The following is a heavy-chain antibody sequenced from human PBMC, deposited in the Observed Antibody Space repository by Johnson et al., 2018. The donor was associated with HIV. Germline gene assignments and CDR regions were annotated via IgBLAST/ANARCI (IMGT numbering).Heavy chain of an antibody. CDR1: GFIFSSYG. V-gene: IGHV3-33*06. CDR2: IWYDGSNT. D-gene: IGHD3-9*01. Sequence: QVQLVASGGGVVQPGRSLRLSCAASGFIFSSYGMHWVRQAPGKGLEWVAVIWYDGSNTYYADSVKGRFTISRDNSKNTLYLQMNSLRADDTAVYYCAKDLRVFDWFNAYDAFDIWGQGTMVTVSS. CDR3: AKDLRVFDWFNAYDAFDI. J-gene: IGHJ3*02.